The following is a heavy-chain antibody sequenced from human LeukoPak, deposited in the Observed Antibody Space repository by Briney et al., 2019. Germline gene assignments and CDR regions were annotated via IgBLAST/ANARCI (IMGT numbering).Heavy chain of an antibody. V-gene: IGHV1-69*06. D-gene: IGHD6-19*01. CDR3: ARDGQQWLDGHEMDV. CDR2: IIPIFGTA. J-gene: IGHJ6*04. Sequence: PVKVSCKASGGTFSSYAISWVRQAPGQGLEWMGGIIPIFGTANYAQKFQGRVTITADKSTSTAYMELSSLRSEDTAVYYCARDGQQWLDGHEMDVWGKGTTVTVSS. CDR1: GGTFSSYA.